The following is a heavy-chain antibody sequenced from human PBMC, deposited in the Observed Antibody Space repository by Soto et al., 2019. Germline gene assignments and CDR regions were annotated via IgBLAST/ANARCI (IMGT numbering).Heavy chain of an antibody. D-gene: IGHD3-16*01. CDR2: INAGNGNT. CDR3: ARVGWFGYYYYMDV. J-gene: IGHJ6*03. CDR1: GYTFTSYA. V-gene: IGHV1-3*01. Sequence: QVQRVQSGAEVKKPGASVKVSCKASGYTFTSYAMHWVRQAPGQRLEWMGWINAGNGNTKYSQKFQGRVTITRDTSASTAYMELSSLRSEDTAVYYCARVGWFGYYYYMDVWGKGTTVTVSS.